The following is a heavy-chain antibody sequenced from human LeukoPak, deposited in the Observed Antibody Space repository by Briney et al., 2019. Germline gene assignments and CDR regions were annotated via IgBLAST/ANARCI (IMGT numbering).Heavy chain of an antibody. CDR3: VRGKSVGGYQPYY. CDR2: ISSSSSYI. V-gene: IGHV3-21*01. Sequence: PGGSLRLSCAASGFTFSSYSMNWVRQAPGKGLEWVSSISSSSSYIKYADSVKGRFTISRDNAKNSMYLQMNSLRAEDTAVYYCVRGKSVGGYQPYYWGQGTLVTVSS. J-gene: IGHJ4*02. D-gene: IGHD5-12*01. CDR1: GFTFSSYS.